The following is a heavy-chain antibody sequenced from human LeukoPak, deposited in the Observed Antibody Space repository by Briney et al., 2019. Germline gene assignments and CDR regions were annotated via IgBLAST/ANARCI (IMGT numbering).Heavy chain of an antibody. J-gene: IGHJ4*02. Sequence: GGSLRLSCAASGFTFSSYEMNWVRQAPGKGLEWVSYISSSDSTIYYADSVKGRFTISRDNAKNSLYLDMNSLRAEDTAVYYCARGHTAVTRHFDFWGQGTLVTVSS. CDR1: GFTFSSYE. CDR2: ISSSDSTI. V-gene: IGHV3-48*03. D-gene: IGHD4-17*01. CDR3: ARGHTAVTRHFDF.